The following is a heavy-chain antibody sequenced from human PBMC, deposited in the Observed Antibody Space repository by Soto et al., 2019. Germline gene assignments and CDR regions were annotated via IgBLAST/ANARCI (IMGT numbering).Heavy chain of an antibody. J-gene: IGHJ6*02. Sequence: QVQLQESGPGLVKPSGTLSLTCAVSGGSISSSNWWSWVRQPPGKGLEWIGEIYHSGSTNYNPSLKSRVTISVDKSKNQFSLKLSSVTAADTAVYYCARVRSGGFQWLDPTYYYYGKDVWRQGTTFTVSS. CDR3: ARVRSGGFQWLDPTYYYYGKDV. CDR1: GGSISSSNW. V-gene: IGHV4-4*02. D-gene: IGHD6-19*01. CDR2: IYHSGST.